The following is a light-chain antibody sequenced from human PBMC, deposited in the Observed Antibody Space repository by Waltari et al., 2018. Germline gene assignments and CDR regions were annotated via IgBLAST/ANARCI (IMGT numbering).Light chain of an antibody. CDR3: QHYHNWPPIT. J-gene: IGKJ5*01. CDR2: VAS. V-gene: IGKV3-15*01. Sequence: EIVMTPSPATLSVSPGERATLSCRASQSISTNLAWYQQKPGQAPRLLIYVASTRATGFPARFSGSVFCTEFTLTISSLRSEDFAVYYCQHYHNWPPITFGQGTRREIK. CDR1: QSISTN.